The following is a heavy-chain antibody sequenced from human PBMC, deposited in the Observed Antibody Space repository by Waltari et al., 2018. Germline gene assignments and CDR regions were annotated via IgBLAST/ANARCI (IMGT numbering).Heavy chain of an antibody. V-gene: IGHV4-39*07. D-gene: IGHD3-22*01. Sequence: QLQLQESGPGLVKPSETLSLPCTVSGGSISSSSYYWGWIRQPPGKGLEWIGSIYYSGSTYYNPSLKSRVTISVDTSKNQFSLKLSSVTAADTAVYYCASHKDYYDSSGYDYWGQGTLVTVSS. J-gene: IGHJ4*02. CDR2: IYYSGST. CDR1: GGSISSSSYY. CDR3: ASHKDYYDSSGYDY.